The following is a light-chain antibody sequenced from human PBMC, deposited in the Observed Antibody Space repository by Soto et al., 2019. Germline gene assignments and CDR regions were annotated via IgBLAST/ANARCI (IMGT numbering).Light chain of an antibody. CDR1: SSNIGSTT. J-gene: IGLJ3*02. CDR3: ASWDDSLNVVM. V-gene: IGLV1-44*01. Sequence: QSVLTQAPSASGTPGQRVTISCSGSSSNIGSTTVNWYRQLPGTAPKLLIYGNNQRPSGVPDRFSGSKSGTSASLAISGLQSEDEAHYYCASWDDSLNVVMFGGGTKVTVL. CDR2: GNN.